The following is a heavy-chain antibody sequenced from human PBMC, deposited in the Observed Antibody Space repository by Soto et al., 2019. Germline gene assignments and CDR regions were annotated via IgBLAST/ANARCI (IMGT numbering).Heavy chain of an antibody. D-gene: IGHD3-3*01. V-gene: IGHV3-23*01. CDR1: GFTFSSYA. CDR3: ADGGEWSFNFVY. CDR2: ISDSGGRI. Sequence: PGGSLRLSCAASGFTFSSYAMSWLRQAPGKGLEWVSSISDSGGRIYYADSVKGRFTISRDNSKNTLYLQMNSLRAEDTAVYYCADGGEWSFNFVYWGKGTLVTAS. J-gene: IGHJ4*02.